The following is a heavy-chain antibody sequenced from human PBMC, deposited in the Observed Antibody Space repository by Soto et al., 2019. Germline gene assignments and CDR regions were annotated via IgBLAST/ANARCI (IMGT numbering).Heavy chain of an antibody. CDR1: GFTVSSYY. J-gene: IGHJ4*02. D-gene: IGHD6-13*01. CDR3: ARYSSSWFYYFDY. Sequence: EVQLVETGGGLIQPGGSLRLSCAASGFTVSSYYMSWVRQAPGKGLEWVSVIYSGGSTYYGDSVKGRFTISRDNSKNTLYLQMNSLRAEDTAVYYCARYSSSWFYYFDYWGQGTLVTVSS. V-gene: IGHV3-53*02. CDR2: IYSGGST.